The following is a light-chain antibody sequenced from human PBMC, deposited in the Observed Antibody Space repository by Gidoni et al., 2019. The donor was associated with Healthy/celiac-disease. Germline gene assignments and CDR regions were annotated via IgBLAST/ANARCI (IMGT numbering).Light chain of an antibody. V-gene: IGKV3-11*01. Sequence: ELVLTQSPATLSLSPGERATLSCRASQSVSSYLAWYQQKPGQAPSLLIYDASNRATGIPARFSGSGSGTDFTLTISSLEPEDFAVYYCQQRSNWPTFGPXTKVDIK. J-gene: IGKJ3*01. CDR2: DAS. CDR1: QSVSSY. CDR3: QQRSNWPT.